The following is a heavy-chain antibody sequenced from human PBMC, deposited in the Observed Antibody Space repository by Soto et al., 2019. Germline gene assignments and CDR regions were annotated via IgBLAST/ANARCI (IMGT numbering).Heavy chain of an antibody. J-gene: IGHJ4*02. D-gene: IGHD2-15*01. CDR2: ISAYNGNT. CDR1: GYTFTTYG. V-gene: IGHV1-18*01. CDR3: AREHGYCSGGTCYPRH. Sequence: QVQLVQSGAEVKKPGASVKVSCKASGYTFTTYGISWVRQAPGQGLEWMGWISAYNGNTNYPQPLQGRVTMTTDTSTSTASMELRRLRSDDTAVYYCAREHGYCSGGTCYPRHWGQGTLVTVSS.